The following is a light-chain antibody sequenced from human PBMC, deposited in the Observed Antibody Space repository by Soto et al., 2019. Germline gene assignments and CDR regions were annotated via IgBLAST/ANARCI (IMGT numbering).Light chain of an antibody. CDR3: QQYDNLPLT. CDR2: DAS. J-gene: IGKJ4*01. CDR1: QDISNY. Sequence: DIQMTQSPSSLSASVGDRVTITCQASQDISNYLNWYLQKPGKAPKLLIYDASNLETGVPSRFSGSGSGKDFTFTISSLQPEDIATYYCQQYDNLPLTFGGGTKVEIK. V-gene: IGKV1-33*01.